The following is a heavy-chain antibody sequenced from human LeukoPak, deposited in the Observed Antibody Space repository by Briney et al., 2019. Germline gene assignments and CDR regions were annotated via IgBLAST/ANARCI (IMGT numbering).Heavy chain of an antibody. D-gene: IGHD1-26*01. CDR3: ARPYSGSYYGDAFDI. V-gene: IGHV4-39*01. CDR1: GGSISSSSYY. CDR2: IYYSGST. Sequence: PSETLSLTCNVSGGSISSSSYYWGWIRQPPGKGLEWIGSIYYSGSTYYNPSLKSRVTISGDTSKNQFSLKLSSVTAAGTAVYYCARPYSGSYYGDAFDIWGQGTMVTVSS. J-gene: IGHJ3*02.